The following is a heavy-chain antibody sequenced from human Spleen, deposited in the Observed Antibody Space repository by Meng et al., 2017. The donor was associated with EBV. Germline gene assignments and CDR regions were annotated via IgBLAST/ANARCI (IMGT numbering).Heavy chain of an antibody. Sequence: QLQLRESGPGQVKPSATLSLTCTVSGDSISSFYYWGWIRQPPGRGLEWIGEISHSGSPNYNPSLKSRVTMSVDKSKNYFSLNLSSVTAADTAVYYCAREEGSSSSWALGYWGQGILVTVSS. CDR1: GDSISSFYY. J-gene: IGHJ4*02. CDR2: ISHSGSP. V-gene: IGHV4/OR15-8*01. CDR3: AREEGSSSSWALGY. D-gene: IGHD6-13*01.